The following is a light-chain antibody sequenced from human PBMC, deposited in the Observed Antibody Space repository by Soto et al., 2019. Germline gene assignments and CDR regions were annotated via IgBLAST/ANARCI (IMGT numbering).Light chain of an antibody. J-gene: IGKJ2*01. CDR3: QQYNNWPLYT. V-gene: IGKV3-15*01. CDR2: GAS. Sequence: EIVMTQSPATLSLSPGERATLSCRASQSVSSNLAWYQQKPGQAPRLLIYGASTRATGIPARFSGSGSGTEFTLTISSLKSEDFAVYYCQQYNNWPLYTFGQGTKLEIK. CDR1: QSVSSN.